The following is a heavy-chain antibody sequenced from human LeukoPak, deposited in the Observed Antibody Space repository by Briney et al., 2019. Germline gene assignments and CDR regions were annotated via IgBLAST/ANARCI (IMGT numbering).Heavy chain of an antibody. CDR1: GGSVSSNGYF. CDR2: IYNRGST. D-gene: IGHD3-3*01. V-gene: IGHV4-61*08. CDR3: AIHRSGYYSCFDP. Sequence: PSETLSLTCTVSGGSVSSNGYFWNWIRQPPGKGLEWIGYIYNRGSTNYNPSLKSRVTISVDTSKNQFSLKLSSVTAADTAVYYCAIHRSGYYSCFDPWGQGTLVTVSS. J-gene: IGHJ5*02.